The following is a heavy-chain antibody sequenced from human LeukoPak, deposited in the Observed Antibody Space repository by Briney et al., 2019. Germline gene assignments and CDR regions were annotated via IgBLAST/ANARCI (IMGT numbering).Heavy chain of an antibody. J-gene: IGHJ4*02. Sequence: PSETLSLTCTVSGGSISSSSYYWGWIRQPPGKGLEWIGSIYYSGSTYYNPSLKSRVTISVDTSKNQFSLKLSSVTAADTAVYYCARRPYYYGSGNCYFDYWGQGTLVTVSS. CDR1: GGSISSSSYY. CDR3: ARRPYYYGSGNCYFDY. V-gene: IGHV4-39*01. CDR2: IYYSGST. D-gene: IGHD3-10*01.